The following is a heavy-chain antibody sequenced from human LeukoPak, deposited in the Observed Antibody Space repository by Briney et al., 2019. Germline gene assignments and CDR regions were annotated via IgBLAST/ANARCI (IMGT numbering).Heavy chain of an antibody. CDR3: ASRWWYFDL. D-gene: IGHD6-13*01. CDR1: GFAFSSDW. Sequence: GGSLRLSCAASGFAFSSDWMHWVRQAPGKGLVWVSRINSDGSSTTYADSVKGRFTISRDDAKNTLYLQMDSLRAEDTALYYCASRWWYFDLWGRGTLVTVSS. V-gene: IGHV3-74*03. CDR2: INSDGSST. J-gene: IGHJ2*01.